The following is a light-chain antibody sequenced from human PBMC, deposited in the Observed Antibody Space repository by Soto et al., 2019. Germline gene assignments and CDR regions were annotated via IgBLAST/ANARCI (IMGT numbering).Light chain of an antibody. V-gene: IGKV3-20*01. Sequence: EIVLTQSPGTLSLSPGERATLSCRASQSVNSNFFAWYQQKPGQAPRLLSYGVSIRATGIPDRFTGSGSGTDFALTISGLEPEYFAIYYCQQYGNSPRTFGQGTKVEIK. CDR1: QSVNSNF. CDR3: QQYGNSPRT. CDR2: GVS. J-gene: IGKJ2*01.